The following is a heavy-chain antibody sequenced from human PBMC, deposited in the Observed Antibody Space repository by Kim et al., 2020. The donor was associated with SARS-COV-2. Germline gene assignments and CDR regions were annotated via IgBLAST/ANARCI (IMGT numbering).Heavy chain of an antibody. CDR3: ARLTTVTLGFDY. D-gene: IGHD4-17*01. J-gene: IGHJ4*02. V-gene: IGHV2-5*01. Sequence: RSSPSLKSRLTITKDTSKNQVVLTMTNMDPVDTATYYCARLTTVTLGFDYWGQGTLVTVSS.